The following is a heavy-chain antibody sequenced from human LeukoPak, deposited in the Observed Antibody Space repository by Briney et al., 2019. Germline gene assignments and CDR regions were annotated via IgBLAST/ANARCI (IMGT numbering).Heavy chain of an antibody. CDR2: INHSGST. CDR3: ARDYYDILTGYYYFDY. V-gene: IGHV4-34*01. CDR1: GGSFSGYY. Sequence: SETLSLTCAVYGGSFSGYYWSWIRQPPGKGLEWIGEINHSGSTNYNPSLKSRVTISVDTSKNQFSLKLSSVTAADTAVYYCARDYYDILTGYYYFDYWGQGTLVTVSS. J-gene: IGHJ4*02. D-gene: IGHD3-9*01.